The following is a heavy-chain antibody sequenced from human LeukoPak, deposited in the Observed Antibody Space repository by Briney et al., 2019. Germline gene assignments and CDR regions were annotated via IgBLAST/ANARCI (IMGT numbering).Heavy chain of an antibody. CDR3: ARGDHYYDSSGLRD. Sequence: GRSLRLSCAASGFTFSGYGMHWVRQAPGQGLEWMGWINPNSGGTNYAQKFQGRVTMTRDTSISTAYMELSRLRSDDTAVYYCARGDHYYDSSGLRDWGQGTLVTVSS. V-gene: IGHV1-2*02. CDR1: GFTFSGYG. J-gene: IGHJ4*02. D-gene: IGHD3-22*01. CDR2: INPNSGGT.